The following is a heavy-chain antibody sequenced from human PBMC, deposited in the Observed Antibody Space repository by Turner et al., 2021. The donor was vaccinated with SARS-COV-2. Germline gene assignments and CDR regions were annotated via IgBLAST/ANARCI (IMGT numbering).Heavy chain of an antibody. V-gene: IGHV3-48*01. Sequence: EVQLVESGGGLVQPGGSLRLSCAASGFTFSSYSMNGVRQAPGKGLECVSYISSSSSTTYYADSVKGRFTISRDNAKNSLYLQMNSLRAEDTAVYYCARDLGSIAVANWGQGTLVTVSS. J-gene: IGHJ4*02. CDR2: ISSSSSTT. D-gene: IGHD6-19*01. CDR3: ARDLGSIAVAN. CDR1: GFTFSSYS.